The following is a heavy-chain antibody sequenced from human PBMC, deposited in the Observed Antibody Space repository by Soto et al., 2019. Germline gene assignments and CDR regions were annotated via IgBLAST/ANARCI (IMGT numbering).Heavy chain of an antibody. CDR1: GGSISSGGYY. J-gene: IGHJ4*02. D-gene: IGHD3-3*01. V-gene: IGHV4-31*03. CDR3: ARADGGGVVMFDY. CDR2: IYYSGST. Sequence: PSETLSLTCTVSGGSISSGGYYWSWIRQHPGKGLEWIGYIYYSGSTYYNPSLKSRVTISVDTSKNQFSLKLSSVTAADTAVYYCARADGGGVVMFDYWGQGTLVTVSS.